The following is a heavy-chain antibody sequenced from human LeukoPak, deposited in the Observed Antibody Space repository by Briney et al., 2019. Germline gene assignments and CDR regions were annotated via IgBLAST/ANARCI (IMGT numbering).Heavy chain of an antibody. Sequence: GGSLRLSCAASGFTFSSYAMHWVRQAPGKGLEYVSGISSSGGSTYYANSVKGRFTISRDNSKNTLYLQMGSLGAEDMAVYYCAREYRSHANHDAFDIWGQGTMVTVSS. V-gene: IGHV3-64*01. CDR3: AREYRSHANHDAFDI. CDR1: GFTFSSYA. D-gene: IGHD1-14*01. J-gene: IGHJ3*02. CDR2: ISSSGGST.